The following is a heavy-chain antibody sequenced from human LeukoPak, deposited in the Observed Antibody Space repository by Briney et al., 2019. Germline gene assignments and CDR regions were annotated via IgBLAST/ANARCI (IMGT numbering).Heavy chain of an antibody. J-gene: IGHJ1*01. D-gene: IGHD3-22*01. CDR2: IYYSGST. CDR3: ARRRYYDATGYLD. V-gene: IGHV4-39*01. Sequence: KPSQTLSLTCTISGGSISSSSYYWDWIRQYPGKGLEWLGTIYYSGSTYYNASLKSRLFISVDTSNNQFSLRLSFVTAADTAVYYCARRRYYDATGYLDWGQGTLITVSS. CDR1: GGSISSSSYY.